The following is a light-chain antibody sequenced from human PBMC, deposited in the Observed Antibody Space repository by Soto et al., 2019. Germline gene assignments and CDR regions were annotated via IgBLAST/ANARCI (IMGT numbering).Light chain of an antibody. Sequence: DNVMTQSPLSLPVTPGEPASISCRSSQSLLRGNGYNYLDWYLQRPGQSPQLLLYLGSNRASGVPDRFSGSGSGTDFTLKISRVEAEDVGVYYCMQAQQSPLTFGGGTKVEIK. CDR1: QSLLRGNGYNY. J-gene: IGKJ4*01. V-gene: IGKV2-28*01. CDR2: LGS. CDR3: MQAQQSPLT.